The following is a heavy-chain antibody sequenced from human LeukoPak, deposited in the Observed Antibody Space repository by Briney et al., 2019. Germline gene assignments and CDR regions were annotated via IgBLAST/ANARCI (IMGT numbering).Heavy chain of an antibody. V-gene: IGHV3-9*01. Sequence: GGSLRLSCAASGFTFDDYAMHWVRQAPGKGLEWVSGISWNSGSIGYADSVKGRFTISRDNAKNSLYLQMNSLRAEDTALYYCAKVVATIRGPIDYWGQGTLVTVSS. D-gene: IGHD5-12*01. CDR1: GFTFDDYA. CDR2: ISWNSGSI. J-gene: IGHJ4*02. CDR3: AKVVATIRGPIDY.